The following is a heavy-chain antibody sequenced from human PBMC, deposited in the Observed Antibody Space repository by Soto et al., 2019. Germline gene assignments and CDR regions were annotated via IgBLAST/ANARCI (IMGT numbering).Heavy chain of an antibody. D-gene: IGHD6-19*01. CDR1: GYTFTSYA. CDR3: ARVRVAGDAFDI. Sequence: QVKLVQSGAEEKKPGASVKVSCKASGYTFTSYAMHWVRQAPGQRLEWMGWINAGNGNTKYSQKFQGRVTITRDTSASTAYMELSSLRSEDTAVYYCARVRVAGDAFDIWGQGTMVTVSS. CDR2: INAGNGNT. J-gene: IGHJ3*02. V-gene: IGHV1-3*05.